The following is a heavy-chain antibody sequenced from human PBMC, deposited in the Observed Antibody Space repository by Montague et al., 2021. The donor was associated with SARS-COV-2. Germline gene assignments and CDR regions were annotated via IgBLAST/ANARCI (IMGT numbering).Heavy chain of an antibody. CDR3: AGASGYPIRGMDV. CDR2: IYSDGSRI. V-gene: IGHV3-74*01. Sequence: SLRFSCAASEFSFRSDWINWVRQGPGKGLVWVSRIYSDGSRIDYADSVKGRFTISRDNARNTVFLQMNSLRVEDAAVYYCAGASGYPIRGMDVWGQGTTVTVSS. D-gene: IGHD5-12*01. J-gene: IGHJ6*02. CDR1: EFSFRSDW.